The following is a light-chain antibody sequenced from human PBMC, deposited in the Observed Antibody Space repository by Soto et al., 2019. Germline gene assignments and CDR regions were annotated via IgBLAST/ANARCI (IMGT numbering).Light chain of an antibody. CDR3: SSYTGGSTSYV. CDR2: DVS. V-gene: IGLV2-14*03. Sequence: QSALTQPAAVSGSPGQSITISCTGTSSDVGAYKYVSWHQQHPGKAPKLMIYDVSDRPSGVSDRFSGSKPGNTASLTISGLQAEDEADYYCSSYTGGSTSYVFGTGTKVTVL. J-gene: IGLJ1*01. CDR1: SSDVGAYKY.